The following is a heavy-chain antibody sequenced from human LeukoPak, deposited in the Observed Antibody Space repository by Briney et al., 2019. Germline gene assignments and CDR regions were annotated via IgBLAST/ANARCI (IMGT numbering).Heavy chain of an antibody. D-gene: IGHD6-19*01. Sequence: GGSLRLSCVASGFTFSSYSMNWVRQAPGKGLEWVSSISRAGDYSYSEDSVKGRFTISRDNAKDSLYLQLNSLRAEDTAIYYCARDLMAVAGTGFDYWGQGALVTVSS. J-gene: IGHJ4*02. CDR2: ISRAGDYS. V-gene: IGHV3-21*01. CDR1: GFTFSSYS. CDR3: ARDLMAVAGTGFDY.